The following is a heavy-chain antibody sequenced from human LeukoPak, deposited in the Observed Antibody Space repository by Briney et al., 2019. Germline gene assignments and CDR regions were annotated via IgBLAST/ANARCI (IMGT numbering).Heavy chain of an antibody. J-gene: IGHJ5*02. CDR2: MNPYSGNT. V-gene: IGHV1-8*02. Sequence: ASVKVSCKASGYTFTGYYMHWVRQATGQGLEWMGWMNPYSGNTGYAQKFQGRVTMTRDTSISTAYMELSSLRSEDTAIYYCARGSIRTVVTPWGQGTQVTVSS. CDR1: GYTFTGYY. D-gene: IGHD4-23*01. CDR3: ARGSIRTVVTP.